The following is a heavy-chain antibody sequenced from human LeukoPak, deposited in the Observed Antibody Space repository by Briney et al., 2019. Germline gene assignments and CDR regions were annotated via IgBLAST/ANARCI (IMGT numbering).Heavy chain of an antibody. CDR2: IYYSGST. V-gene: IGHV4-30-4*08. D-gene: IGHD3-22*01. J-gene: IGHJ4*02. Sequence: SETLSLTCTVSGGSISSGDYYWSWIRQPPGKGLEWIGYIYYSGSTYYNPSLKSRVTISVDTSKNQFSLKLSSVTAADTAVYYCAREPNYYDSSGYLDYWGQGTLVTVSS. CDR1: GGSISSGDYY. CDR3: AREPNYYDSSGYLDY.